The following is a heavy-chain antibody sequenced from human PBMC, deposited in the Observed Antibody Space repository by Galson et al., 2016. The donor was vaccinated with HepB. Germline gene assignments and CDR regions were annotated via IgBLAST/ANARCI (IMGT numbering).Heavy chain of an antibody. Sequence: SVKVSCKAPGGTFSNFAISWLRQAPGQGLEWMGGIIPLFGATNYAQKFQGRVTITADKSTTTVYMDLSSLRSDDTAVYYCARVGNYVPMFFEYFGQGTLVTVSS. J-gene: IGHJ4*02. CDR1: GGTFSNFA. V-gene: IGHV1-69*06. D-gene: IGHD1-7*01. CDR2: IIPLFGAT. CDR3: ARVGNYVPMFFEY.